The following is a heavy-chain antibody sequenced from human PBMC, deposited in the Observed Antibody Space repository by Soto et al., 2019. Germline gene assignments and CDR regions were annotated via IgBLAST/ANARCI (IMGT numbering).Heavy chain of an antibody. Sequence: ASVKVSCKASGGTFSSYAISWVRQAPGQGLEWMGGIIPIFGTANYAQKFQGRVTITADKSTSTAYMELSSLRSEDTAVYYCARAIVGDYRPGDNWFDPWGQGTLVTVSS. CDR3: ARAIVGDYRPGDNWFDP. V-gene: IGHV1-69*06. CDR2: IIPIFGTA. J-gene: IGHJ5*02. D-gene: IGHD3-16*01. CDR1: GGTFSSYA.